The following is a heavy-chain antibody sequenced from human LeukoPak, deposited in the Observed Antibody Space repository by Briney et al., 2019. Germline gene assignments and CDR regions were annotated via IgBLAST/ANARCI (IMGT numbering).Heavy chain of an antibody. CDR1: GFTFSDYY. CDR2: ISSSGSTI. Sequence: PGGSLRLSCAASGFTFSDYYMSWIRQAPGEGLEWVSYISSSGSTIYYADSVEGRFTISRDNAKNSLYLQMNSLRAEDTAVYYCASLLAAAGRYYFDYWGQGTLVTVSS. CDR3: ASLLAAAGRYYFDY. J-gene: IGHJ4*02. D-gene: IGHD6-13*01. V-gene: IGHV3-11*01.